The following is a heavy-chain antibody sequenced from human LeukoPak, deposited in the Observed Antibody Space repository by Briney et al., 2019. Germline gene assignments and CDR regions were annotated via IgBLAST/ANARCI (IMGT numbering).Heavy chain of an antibody. D-gene: IGHD5-12*01. J-gene: IGHJ4*02. CDR3: AKDYGSGYDFLRFDY. V-gene: IGHV3-23*01. CDR1: GFTFSSYA. Sequence: GGSLRLSCAASGFTFSSYAMSWVRQAPGKGLEWVSAISGSGGSTYYADSVKGRFTISRDNSKNTLYLQMNSLRAEDTAVYYCAKDYGSGYDFLRFDYWGQGTLVTVSS. CDR2: ISGSGGST.